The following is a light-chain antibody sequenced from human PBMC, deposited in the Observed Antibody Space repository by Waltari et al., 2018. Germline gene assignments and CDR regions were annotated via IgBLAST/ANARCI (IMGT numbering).Light chain of an antibody. J-gene: IGKJ2*01. V-gene: IGKV3-20*01. CDR2: STS. CDR1: QSVNSAF. Sequence: EIVFTQSPGTLSLSQGERAPIPGRASQSVNSAFLAWYQYKPGQAPRLLIYSTSTRATGIADRFSGSGSGTDFTLTVSRLEPEDSAVYYCQQYNRSPYTFGQGTRLEIK. CDR3: QQYNRSPYT.